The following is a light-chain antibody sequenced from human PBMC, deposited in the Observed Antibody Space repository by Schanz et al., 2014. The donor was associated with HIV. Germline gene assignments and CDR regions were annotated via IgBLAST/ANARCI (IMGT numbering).Light chain of an antibody. CDR2: DAS. V-gene: IGKV1-33*01. J-gene: IGKJ4*01. CDR3: QRCDRVPHT. CDR1: QDINNY. Sequence: DIQMAQSPSALSASVGDRVTITCQASQDINNYLNWYQQKPGKAPKLLIYDASNLETGVPSRFSGSCSGTDFTRTVSSLQPEDLATYYCQRCDRVPHTFGGGTKVEMK.